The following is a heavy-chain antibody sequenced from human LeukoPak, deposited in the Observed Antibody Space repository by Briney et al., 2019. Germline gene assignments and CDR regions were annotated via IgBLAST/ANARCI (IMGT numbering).Heavy chain of an antibody. CDR1: GGTFSSYA. CDR3: ASQGVDYYDSSRNAFDI. CDR2: IIPIFGIA. V-gene: IGHV1-69*04. D-gene: IGHD3-22*01. J-gene: IGHJ3*02. Sequence: SVKVSCKASGGTFSSYAISWVRQAPGQGLEWMGRIIPIFGIANYAQKFQGRVTITADKSTSTAYMELSSLRSEDTAVYYCASQGVDYYDSSRNAFDIWGQGTMVTASS.